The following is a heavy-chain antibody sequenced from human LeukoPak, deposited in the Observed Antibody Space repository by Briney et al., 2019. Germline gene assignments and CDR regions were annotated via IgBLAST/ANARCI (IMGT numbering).Heavy chain of an antibody. CDR1: RFSFSDYT. J-gene: IGHJ4*02. Sequence: GGSLRLSCAASRFSFSDYTMSWVRQLPGKGLEWVSGIRHSGVDSSYADSVKGRFTISRDNSKNMLYLQMNSLRDDDTAVYYCARDSGLTTVTPKYYFDYWGQGTLVTVSS. CDR3: ARDSGLTTVTPKYYFDY. CDR2: IRHSGVDS. V-gene: IGHV3-23*01. D-gene: IGHD4-17*01.